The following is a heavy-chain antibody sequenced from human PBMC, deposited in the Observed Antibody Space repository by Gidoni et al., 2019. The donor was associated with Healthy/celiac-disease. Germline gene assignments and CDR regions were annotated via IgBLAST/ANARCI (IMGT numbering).Heavy chain of an antibody. Sequence: EVQLVKSGGGLVTPGGSLDPSCPASGFTFSSYSMTWVRQAPGKGLEWVSSISSSSSYIYYADSVKGRFTISRDNAKNSLYLQMNSLRAEDTAVYYCARVPSDYWGQGTLVTVSS. CDR2: ISSSSSYI. CDR1: GFTFSSYS. J-gene: IGHJ4*02. CDR3: ARVPSDY. V-gene: IGHV3-21*01.